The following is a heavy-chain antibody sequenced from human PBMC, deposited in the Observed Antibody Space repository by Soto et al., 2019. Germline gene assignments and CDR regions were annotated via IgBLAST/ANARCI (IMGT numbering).Heavy chain of an antibody. V-gene: IGHV3-23*01. Sequence: GGSLRLSCAASEFTFSSYAMSWVRQAPGKGLEWVSAISGSGGSTYYADSVKGRFTISRDNSKNTLYLQMNSLRAEDTAVYYCAKDPGGFLEWSDTQYFDYWGQGTLVTVSS. J-gene: IGHJ4*02. CDR3: AKDPGGFLEWSDTQYFDY. D-gene: IGHD3-3*01. CDR1: EFTFSSYA. CDR2: ISGSGGST.